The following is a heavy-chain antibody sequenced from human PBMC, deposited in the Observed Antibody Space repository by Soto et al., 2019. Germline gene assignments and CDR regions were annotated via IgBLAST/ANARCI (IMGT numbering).Heavy chain of an antibody. CDR1: GGSISSGGYY. Sequence: SETLSLTCTVSGGSISSGGYYWGWIRQHPGKGLEWIGYIYHSGNTYYNPSLKSRLTISVDTSKNQFSLKLSSVTAADTAVYYCAKLAGYCSGNRCHGDYAMDVWGQGTTVTVSS. CDR3: AKLAGYCSGNRCHGDYAMDV. CDR2: IYHSGNT. D-gene: IGHD2-15*01. V-gene: IGHV4-39*01. J-gene: IGHJ6*02.